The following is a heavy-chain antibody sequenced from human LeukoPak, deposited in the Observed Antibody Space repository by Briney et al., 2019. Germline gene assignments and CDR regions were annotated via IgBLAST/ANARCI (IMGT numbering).Heavy chain of an antibody. CDR3: ARDLSQHFDWLLSGDT. D-gene: IGHD3-9*01. J-gene: IGHJ5*02. CDR1: GFTFSSYA. V-gene: IGHV3-30-3*01. Sequence: GGSLRLSCAASGFTFSSYAMNWVRQAPGKGLEWVAVISYDGSDKYYADYVKGRFTISRDNAKNSVYLQMNRLRAEDTAVYYCARDLSQHFDWLLSGDTWGQGTLVTVSS. CDR2: ISYDGSDK.